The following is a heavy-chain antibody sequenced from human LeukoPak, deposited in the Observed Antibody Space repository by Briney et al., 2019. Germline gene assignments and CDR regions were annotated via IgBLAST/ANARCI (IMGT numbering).Heavy chain of an antibody. CDR3: ARDSTWGKDPDFDS. D-gene: IGHD7-27*01. CDR1: GGSISSGSYF. Sequence: SETLSLTCTVSGGSISSGSYFWSWIRQPAGKGLEWIGRIYTSGSTTYNPSLKSRVTMSVDTSKNQFSLKLSSVTAADTAVYYCARDSTWGKDPDFDSWGQGTLVTVSS. CDR2: IYTSGST. J-gene: IGHJ4*02. V-gene: IGHV4-61*02.